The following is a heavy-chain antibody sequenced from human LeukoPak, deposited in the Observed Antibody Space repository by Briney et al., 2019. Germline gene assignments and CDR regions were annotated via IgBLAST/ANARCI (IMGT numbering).Heavy chain of an antibody. CDR3: AREDKATIYD. D-gene: IGHD5-24*01. CDR2: ISSSSRYT. J-gene: IGHJ4*02. V-gene: IGHV3-11*05. CDR1: GFTFSDYY. Sequence: TGGSLRLSCAASGFTFSDYYMSWIRQAPGKGLEWVSYISSSSRYTNYADSVKGRFTISRDNAKNSLYLQMNSLRAEDTAVYYCAREDKATIYDWGQGTLVTVSS.